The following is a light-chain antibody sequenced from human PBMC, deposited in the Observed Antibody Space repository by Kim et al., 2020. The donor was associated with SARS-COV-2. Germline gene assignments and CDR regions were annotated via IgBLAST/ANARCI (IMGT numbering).Light chain of an antibody. CDR3: QAWDSSTVL. J-gene: IGLJ2*01. Sequence: VTPGQSASITCSRATLGDQYACWYQQKPGQSPVLVIYQDNKRPSGIPERFSGYNSGNTATLTISGTQAMDEADYYCQAWDSSTVLFGGGTQLTVL. V-gene: IGLV3-1*01. CDR1: TLGDQY. CDR2: QDN.